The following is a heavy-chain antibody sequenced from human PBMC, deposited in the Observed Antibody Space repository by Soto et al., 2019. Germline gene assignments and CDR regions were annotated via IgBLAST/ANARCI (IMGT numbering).Heavy chain of an antibody. CDR3: AKERGLYDILTGGNNYFDY. D-gene: IGHD3-9*01. V-gene: IGHV3-23*01. CDR2: ISDSGGST. J-gene: IGHJ4*02. CDR1: GFTFSNYA. Sequence: EVQLLESGGGLVQPGGSLRLSCAASGFTFSNYAMSWVRQAPGKGLEWVSGISDSGGSTYYADSVKGRFTISRDNSKNTLYLQMNSLRDEDTAVYYCAKERGLYDILTGGNNYFDYWGQGTLVTVSS.